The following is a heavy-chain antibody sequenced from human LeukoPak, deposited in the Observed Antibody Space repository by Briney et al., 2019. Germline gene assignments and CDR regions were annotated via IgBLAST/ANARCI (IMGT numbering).Heavy chain of an antibody. CDR3: ARGYDILTGPPLY. D-gene: IGHD3-9*01. CDR2: IYYSGGT. Sequence: SETLSLTCTVSGGSISSYYWSWIRQPPGKGLEWIGYIYYSGGTNYNPSLKSRVTISVDTSKNQFSLKLSSVTAADTAVYYCARGYDILTGPPLYWGQGTLVTVSS. J-gene: IGHJ4*02. V-gene: IGHV4-59*01. CDR1: GGSISSYY.